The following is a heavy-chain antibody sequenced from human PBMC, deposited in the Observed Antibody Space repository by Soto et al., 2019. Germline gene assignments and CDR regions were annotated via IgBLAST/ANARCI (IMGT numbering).Heavy chain of an antibody. CDR1: GFTFSDYY. D-gene: IGHD2-2*01. CDR3: ATTAKDSSTSHHSPQIIFDN. Sequence: PVGSLRFSCAASGFTFSDYYMTWIRQAPGKGLEWVSYISSSGDTIYYADSVKGRFTISRDNAKKSLYLQMKSLGADDTAVYYCATTAKDSSTSHHSPQIIFDNWGQGTLVTVSS. CDR2: ISSSGDTI. V-gene: IGHV3-11*01. J-gene: IGHJ4*02.